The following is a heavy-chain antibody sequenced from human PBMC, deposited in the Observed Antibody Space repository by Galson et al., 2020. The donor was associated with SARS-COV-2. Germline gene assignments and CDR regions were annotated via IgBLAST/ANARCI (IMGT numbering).Heavy chain of an antibody. J-gene: IGHJ4*02. V-gene: IGHV1-24*01. CDR2: FDPEDGET. CDR1: GYTLTELS. D-gene: IGHD6-19*01. Sequence: ASVKVSCKVSGYTLTELSMHWVRQAPGKGLEWMGGFDPEDGETIYAQKFQGRVTMTEDTSTDTAYMELSSLRSEDTAVYYCATTTVGGGWYPFDYWGQGTLVTVSS. CDR3: ATTTVGGGWYPFDY.